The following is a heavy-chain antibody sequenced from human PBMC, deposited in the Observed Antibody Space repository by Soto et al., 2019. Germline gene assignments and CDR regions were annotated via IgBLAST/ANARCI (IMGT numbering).Heavy chain of an antibody. CDR1: GYSFTSYW. D-gene: IGHD2-2*02. CDR3: ARRSPHCSSTSCYIHYYYGMDV. J-gene: IGHJ6*02. V-gene: IGHV5-10-1*01. CDR2: IDPSDSYT. Sequence: HGESLKISCKGSGYSFTSYWISWVRQMPGKGLEWMGRIDPSDSYTNYSPSFQGHVTISADKSISTAYLQWSSLKASDTAMYYCARRSPHCSSTSCYIHYYYGMDVWGQGTAVTVSS.